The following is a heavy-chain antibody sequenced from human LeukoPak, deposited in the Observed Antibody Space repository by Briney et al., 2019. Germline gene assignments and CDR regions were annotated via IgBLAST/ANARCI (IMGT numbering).Heavy chain of an antibody. J-gene: IGHJ6*03. CDR3: ARDGRIAAAGTPYYYMGV. CDR1: GGSISTYY. V-gene: IGHV4-59*01. CDR2: IYYSGST. Sequence: SETLSLTCTVSGGSISTYYWSWIRQPPGKGLEWIRYIYYSGSTDYNPSLKSRVTISVDTSKNQFSLKLGSVTAADTAVYYCARDGRIAAAGTPYYYMGVWGKGTTVTVSS. D-gene: IGHD6-13*01.